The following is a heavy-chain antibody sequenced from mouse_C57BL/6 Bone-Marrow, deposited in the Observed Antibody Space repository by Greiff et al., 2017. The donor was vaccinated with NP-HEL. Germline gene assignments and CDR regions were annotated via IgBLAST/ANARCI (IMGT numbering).Heavy chain of an antibody. D-gene: IGHD2-4*01. CDR3: ARRSYYDYDVGVYYAMDY. Sequence: QVQLQQSGAELVKPGASVKISCKASGYTFTDYYINWVKQRPGQGLEWIGKIGPGSGSTYYNEKFKGKATLTADKSSSTAYMQLSSLTSEDSAVYCCARRSYYDYDVGVYYAMDYWGQGTSVTVSS. V-gene: IGHV1-77*01. CDR1: GYTFTDYY. J-gene: IGHJ4*01. CDR2: IGPGSGST.